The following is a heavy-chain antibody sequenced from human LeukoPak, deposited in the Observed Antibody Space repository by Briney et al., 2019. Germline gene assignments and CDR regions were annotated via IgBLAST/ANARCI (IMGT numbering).Heavy chain of an antibody. CDR2: ISGSGGST. Sequence: PGGSLRLSCAASGFTFSSYAMSWVRQAPGKGLEWVSAISGSGGSTYYADSVRGRFTTSRDNSKNTLYLQMNSLRAEDTAVYYCAKGGAPLFPFDYWGQGTLVTVSS. J-gene: IGHJ4*02. CDR1: GFTFSSYA. D-gene: IGHD1-26*01. CDR3: AKGGAPLFPFDY. V-gene: IGHV3-23*01.